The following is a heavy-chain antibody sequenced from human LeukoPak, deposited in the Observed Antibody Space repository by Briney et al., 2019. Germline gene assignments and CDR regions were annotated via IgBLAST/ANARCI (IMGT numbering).Heavy chain of an antibody. V-gene: IGHV1-18*01. CDR3: ARAWNYYDSSGYYYSQYYFDC. Sequence: ASVKVSCKASGYTFTSYGISWVRQAPGQGLEWMGWISAYNGNTNYAQKLQGRVTMTTDTSTSTAYIELRSLRSDDTAVYYCARAWNYYDSSGYYYSQYYFDCWGQGTLVTVSS. CDR2: ISAYNGNT. J-gene: IGHJ4*02. D-gene: IGHD3-22*01. CDR1: GYTFTSYG.